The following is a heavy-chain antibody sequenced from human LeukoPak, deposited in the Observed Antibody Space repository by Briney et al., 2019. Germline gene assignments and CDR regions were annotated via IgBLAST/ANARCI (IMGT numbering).Heavy chain of an antibody. J-gene: IGHJ4*02. D-gene: IGHD6-19*01. CDR2: ISADGDRT. Sequence: GGSLRLSCAVSGFTFSNYAMSWVRQAPGKGLNWVSSISADGDRTYSADSVKGRFSISRDNSKNTLYLQMNSLRGEDTAVYYCARGHIAVAGFYGAGPSDYWGQGTLVTVSS. CDR1: GFTFSNYA. CDR3: ARGHIAVAGFYGAGPSDY. V-gene: IGHV3-23*01.